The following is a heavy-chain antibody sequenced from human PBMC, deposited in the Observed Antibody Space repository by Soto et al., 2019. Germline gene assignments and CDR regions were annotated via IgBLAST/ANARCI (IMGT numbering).Heavy chain of an antibody. Sequence: QVQLVQSGAEVKKPGASVKVSFKASGYTFTTDGINWVRQAPGQGLEWMGWISAYNCNTNYAQNLQGRVTMTTDTSTSTAYMELRGLRSSDTAVYYCARDLIAVRPGCFAPWGQVTLVTVSS. CDR3: ARDLIAVRPGCFAP. CDR2: ISAYNCNT. D-gene: IGHD6-6*01. CDR1: GYTFTTDG. V-gene: IGHV1-18*01. J-gene: IGHJ5*02.